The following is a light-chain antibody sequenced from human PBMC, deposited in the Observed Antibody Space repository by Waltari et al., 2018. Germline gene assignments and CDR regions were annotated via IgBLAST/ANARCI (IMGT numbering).Light chain of an antibody. Sequence: EIVMTQSPATLSVSPGERATLSCRASQSISSNLAWYQHRPGQAPRPLIYDASTRATGIPARFSGSGSGTEFTLTISSLQSEDFALYYCQQYNNWPQTFGQGTKVEIE. CDR1: QSISSN. J-gene: IGKJ1*01. CDR2: DAS. CDR3: QQYNNWPQT. V-gene: IGKV3-15*01.